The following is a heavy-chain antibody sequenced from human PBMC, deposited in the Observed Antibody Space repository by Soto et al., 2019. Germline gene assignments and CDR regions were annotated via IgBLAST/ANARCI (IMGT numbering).Heavy chain of an antibody. CDR3: AKDRRAGGNYGFYSDF. CDR2: SSATGAGT. D-gene: IGHD1-7*01. J-gene: IGHJ4*02. V-gene: IGHV3-23*01. CDR1: GFTFSSYG. Sequence: GGSLRLSCSASGFTFSSYGMTWVRQAPGKGLEWVSFSSATGAGTYYADSVKGRFTISRDNSKNTLYLQMTSLRADDTAVYYCAKDRRAGGNYGFYSDFWGQGALVTVS.